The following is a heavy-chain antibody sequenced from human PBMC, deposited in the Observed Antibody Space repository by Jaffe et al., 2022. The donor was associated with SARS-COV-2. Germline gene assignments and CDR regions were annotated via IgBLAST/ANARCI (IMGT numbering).Heavy chain of an antibody. V-gene: IGHV4-59*01. CDR3: ARGMFLEIFDY. D-gene: IGHD3-10*02. J-gene: IGHJ4*02. Sequence: QVQLQESGPGLVKPSETLSLTCSVSADSTSTYYWSWIRQPPGKRLEWIGNGHDSGSTNYNPSLKSRVSISIDTPRNQFSLKLSSVTAADTAVYYCARGMFLEIFDYWGQGTLVTVSS. CDR2: GHDSGST. CDR1: ADSTSTYY.